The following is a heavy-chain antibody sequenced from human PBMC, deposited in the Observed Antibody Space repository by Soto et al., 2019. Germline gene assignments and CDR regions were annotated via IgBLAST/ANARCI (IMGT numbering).Heavy chain of an antibody. D-gene: IGHD6-6*01. Sequence: GGSLRLSCAASGFTFSSYWMHWVRQAPGKGLVWVSRINSDGSSTSYPDSVKGRFTISRDNAKNTLYLQMNSLRAEDTAVYYCARSPPREYSSSSENYYFDYWGQGTLVTVSS. CDR1: GFTFSSYW. V-gene: IGHV3-74*01. J-gene: IGHJ4*02. CDR3: ARSPPREYSSSSENYYFDY. CDR2: INSDGSST.